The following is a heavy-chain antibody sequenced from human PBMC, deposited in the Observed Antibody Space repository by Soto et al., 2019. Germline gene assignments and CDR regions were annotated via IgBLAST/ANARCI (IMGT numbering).Heavy chain of an antibody. CDR1: GYTFTSYG. CDR2: ISAYNGNT. D-gene: IGHD3-16*02. Sequence: QVQLVQSGAEVKKPGASVKVSCKASGYTFTSYGISWVRQAPGQGLEWMGGISAYNGNTNYAQKLQGRVTMTTDTSTSTAYMELRSLRSDDTAVYYCARVWTTLRTKIPFGGVIDYWGQGTLVTVSS. V-gene: IGHV1-18*01. CDR3: ARVWTTLRTKIPFGGVIDY. J-gene: IGHJ4*02.